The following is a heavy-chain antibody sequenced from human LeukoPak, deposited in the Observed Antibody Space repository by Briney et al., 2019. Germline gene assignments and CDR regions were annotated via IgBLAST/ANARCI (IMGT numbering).Heavy chain of an antibody. J-gene: IGHJ3*02. D-gene: IGHD6-6*01. CDR2: ISSSGNTI. V-gene: IGHV3-11*04. CDR3: ARGPSIAARYDAFDI. Sequence: GGSLRLSCAVSGFTVSSNYMSWGRQAPGKGLELVSYISSSGNTISYADSVKGRFTISRDNAKNSLYLQVISLRAEDTAVYYCARGPSIAARYDAFDIWGQGTMVTVSS. CDR1: GFTVSSNY.